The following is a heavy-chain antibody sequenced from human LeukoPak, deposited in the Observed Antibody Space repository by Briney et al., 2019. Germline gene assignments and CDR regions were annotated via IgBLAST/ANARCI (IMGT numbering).Heavy chain of an antibody. CDR1: GFTFSSYG. CDR2: IWYDGSNK. CDR3: AKEQWLVLSVSYFDY. V-gene: IGHV3-33*06. J-gene: IGHJ4*02. D-gene: IGHD6-19*01. Sequence: GGSLRLSCAASGFTFSSYGMHWVRQAPGKGLEWVAVIWYDGSNKYYADSVKGRFTISRDNSKNTLYLQMNSLRAEDTAVYYCAKEQWLVLSVSYFDYWGQGTLVTVSS.